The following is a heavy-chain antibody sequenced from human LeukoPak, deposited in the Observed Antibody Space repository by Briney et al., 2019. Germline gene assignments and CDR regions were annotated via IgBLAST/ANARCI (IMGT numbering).Heavy chain of an antibody. D-gene: IGHD6-19*01. Sequence: GGSLRLSCAASGFTFRSYWINWSGRAQGKGLEWVANIKQDGSEKYYVDSVKGRFTISIDNAKKSLFLQMNSLRAEDTAVYYCAAGSGWTADYWGQGTLVTVSS. V-gene: IGHV3-7*03. J-gene: IGHJ4*02. CDR1: GFTFRSYW. CDR3: AAGSGWTADY. CDR2: IKQDGSEK.